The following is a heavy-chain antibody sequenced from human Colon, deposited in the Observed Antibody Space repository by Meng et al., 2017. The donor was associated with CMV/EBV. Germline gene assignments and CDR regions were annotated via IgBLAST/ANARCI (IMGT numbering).Heavy chain of an antibody. CDR3: ARGHDFDY. CDR2: ISWNSGSI. Sequence: SLKISCVASGFTFDKYVMTWVRQAPGKGLEWVSGISWNSGSIGYADSVKGRFTISRDNAKNSLYLQLDSLRAEDTAVYYCARGHDFDYWGQGTLVTVSS. D-gene: IGHD3-16*01. CDR1: GFTFDKYV. J-gene: IGHJ4*02. V-gene: IGHV3-9*01.